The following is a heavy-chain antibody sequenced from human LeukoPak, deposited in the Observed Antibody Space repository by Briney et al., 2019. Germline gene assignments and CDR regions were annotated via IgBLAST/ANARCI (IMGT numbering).Heavy chain of an antibody. CDR1: GGSISSSSYY. D-gene: IGHD5-18*01. Sequence: SQTLSLTCTVSGGSISSSSYYWGWIRPPPGKGLEWIGSINYSGSTYYTPSLKSRVTIYLDTPQNTFSLKRCALTPAHTAVSYCARHGIQLWLRFCDPWGEGTLVTVFS. CDR2: INYSGST. CDR3: ARHGIQLWLRFCDP. V-gene: IGHV4-39*01. J-gene: IGHJ5*02.